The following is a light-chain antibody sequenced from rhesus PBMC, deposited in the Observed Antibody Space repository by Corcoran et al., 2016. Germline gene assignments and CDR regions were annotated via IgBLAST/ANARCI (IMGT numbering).Light chain of an antibody. CDR2: KAS. CDR1: QSISSW. CDR3: LQYSLSPLT. V-gene: IGKV1-22*01. Sequence: DIQMTQSPSSLSASVGDTVTITCRASQSISSWLDWYQQTPGKATKLRIYKASSLKSGVPSRFSGSGSGTDFTLTISSLQPVDFATYYCLQYSLSPLTFGVWTKVELK. J-gene: IGKJ4*01.